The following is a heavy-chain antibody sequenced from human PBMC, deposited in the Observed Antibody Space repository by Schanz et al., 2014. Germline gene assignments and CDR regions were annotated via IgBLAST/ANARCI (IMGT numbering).Heavy chain of an antibody. CDR2: ISSSGTSI. Sequence: EVQLVESGGGVVQPGGSLRLSCATSGFTFITYTMNWVRQTPGKGLEWVSFISSSGTSIYYADSVKGRFTTSRDNGKKSMYLQMNSLRAEDTAVYYCARSRGFDSIFDFWGRGTLVTVSS. CDR3: ARSRGFDSIFDF. D-gene: IGHD5-12*01. J-gene: IGHJ4*02. V-gene: IGHV3-48*04. CDR1: GFTFITYT.